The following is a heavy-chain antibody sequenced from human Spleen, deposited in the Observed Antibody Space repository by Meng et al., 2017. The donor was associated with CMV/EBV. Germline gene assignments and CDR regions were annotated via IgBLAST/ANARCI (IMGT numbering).Heavy chain of an antibody. V-gene: IGHV3-11*01. CDR3: ARVRSYGGSYADGFDV. CDR1: GFSFRDYY. Sequence: GESLKISCAASGFSFRDYYMTWIRQTPGKGLEWLSYTSTTGGTTHYAASLKGRFTMSRDNAKSSLYLEMNSLRAEDTAVYYCARVRSYGGSYADGFDVWGQGTMVTVSS. J-gene: IGHJ3*01. CDR2: TSTTGGTT. D-gene: IGHD1-26*01.